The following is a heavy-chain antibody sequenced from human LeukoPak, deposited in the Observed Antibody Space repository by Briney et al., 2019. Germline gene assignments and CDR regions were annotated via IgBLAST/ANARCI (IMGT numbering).Heavy chain of an antibody. Sequence: GGSLRLTCAASGFTFSSYWMRWVRQAPGKGLEWVASIKQDGGEKYYVDSVKGRFTISRDNAKNSLYLQMSSLRAEDTAVYYCARDGSVYYDSSGYVDYWGQGTLVTVSS. CDR2: IKQDGGEK. V-gene: IGHV3-7*01. CDR1: GFTFSSYW. CDR3: ARDGSVYYDSSGYVDY. J-gene: IGHJ4*02. D-gene: IGHD3-22*01.